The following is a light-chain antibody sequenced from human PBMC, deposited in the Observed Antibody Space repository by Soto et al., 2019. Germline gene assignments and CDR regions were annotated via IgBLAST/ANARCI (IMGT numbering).Light chain of an antibody. V-gene: IGKV1-12*01. Sequence: DIQMTQSPSSVSASVGDRVTITCRASQGLSSRLAWYQQKPGKAPNLLIYAASSLQSGVPSRFSGSGSETDLTLTIGSLQPEDFATYYCQQSKRFPLTFGGGTKVEIK. J-gene: IGKJ4*01. CDR1: QGLSSR. CDR2: AAS. CDR3: QQSKRFPLT.